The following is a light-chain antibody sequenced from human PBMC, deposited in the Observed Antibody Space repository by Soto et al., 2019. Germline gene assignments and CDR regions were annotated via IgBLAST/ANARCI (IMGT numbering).Light chain of an antibody. V-gene: IGKV1-27*01. Sequence: DIQMTQSPSSLSASVGDRVTITCRASQGIGNFLAWYQQKPGKVPKVLIYAASTLQSGVPSRFSGSGSGTDFTLTISTLQPEDVAIYYCQQYYDWPPTFGQGTKVDIK. J-gene: IGKJ1*01. CDR1: QGIGNF. CDR2: AAS. CDR3: QQYYDWPPT.